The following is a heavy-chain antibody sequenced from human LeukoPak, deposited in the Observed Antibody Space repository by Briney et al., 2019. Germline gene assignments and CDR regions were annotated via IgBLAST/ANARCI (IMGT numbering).Heavy chain of an antibody. Sequence: ASVKVSCKASGYTFTDHYIHWVRQAPGQGLEWMGWINPNSGGTNFAQKFQGRVTMTRDTSISTAYMELSRLRSDDTAVYYCAREAFTTVTSATDAFDIWGQGTMVTVS. CDR1: GYTFTDHY. J-gene: IGHJ3*02. V-gene: IGHV1-2*02. D-gene: IGHD4-17*01. CDR2: INPNSGGT. CDR3: AREAFTTVTSATDAFDI.